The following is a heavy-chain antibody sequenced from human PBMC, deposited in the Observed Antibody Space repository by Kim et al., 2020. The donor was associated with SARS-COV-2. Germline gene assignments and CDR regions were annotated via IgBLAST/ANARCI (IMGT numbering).Heavy chain of an antibody. CDR3: ARGSTGSGSRGSRYYYYYGMDV. CDR2: INHSGST. J-gene: IGHJ6*02. V-gene: IGHV4-34*01. CDR1: GGSFSGYY. D-gene: IGHD3-10*01. Sequence: SETLSLTCAVYGGSFSGYYWSWIRQPPGKGLEWIGEINHSGSTNYNPSLKSRVTISVDTSKNQFSLKLSSVTAADTAVYYCARGSTGSGSRGSRYYYYYGMDVWGQGTTVTVSS.